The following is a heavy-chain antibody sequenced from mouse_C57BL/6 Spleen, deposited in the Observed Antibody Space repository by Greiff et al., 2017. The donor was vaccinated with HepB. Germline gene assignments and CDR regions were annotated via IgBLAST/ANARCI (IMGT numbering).Heavy chain of an antibody. CDR1: GYTFTDYN. Sequence: VQLQQSGPELVKPGASVKIPCKASGYTFTDYNMDWVKQSHGKSLEWIGDINPNNGGTIYNQKFKGKATLTVDKSSSTAYMELRSLTSEDTAVYYCARSMITPYYFDYWGQGTTLTVSS. V-gene: IGHV1-18*01. CDR3: ARSMITPYYFDY. D-gene: IGHD2-4*01. CDR2: INPNNGGT. J-gene: IGHJ2*01.